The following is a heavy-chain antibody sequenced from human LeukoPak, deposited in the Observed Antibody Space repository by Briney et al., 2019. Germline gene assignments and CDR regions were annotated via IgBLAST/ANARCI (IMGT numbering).Heavy chain of an antibody. CDR1: GGTFSSYA. J-gene: IGHJ4*02. CDR2: IIPIFGTA. Sequence: ASVKVSCKASGGTFSSYAISWVRQAPGQGLEWMGGIIPIFGTANYAQKFQGRVTITTDESTGTAYMELSSLRSEDTAVYYCARVSGGYGPFDYWGQGTLVTVSS. V-gene: IGHV1-69*05. CDR3: ARVSGGYGPFDY. D-gene: IGHD5-18*01.